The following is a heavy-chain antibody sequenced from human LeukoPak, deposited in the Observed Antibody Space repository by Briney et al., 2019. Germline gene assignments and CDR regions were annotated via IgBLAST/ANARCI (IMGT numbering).Heavy chain of an antibody. CDR3: AKDSVVVPAAPYGMDV. V-gene: IGHV3-23*01. CDR2: ISASGGST. D-gene: IGHD2-2*01. CDR1: GFTFNSYA. Sequence: GGSLRLSCAASGFTFNSYAMRWVRQTPRKGLEWVSSISASGGSTYYGDSVKGRFTISRDNSKNTLYLQMNSLRVEDTAVYYCAKDSVVVPAAPYGMDVWGQGTTVTVSS. J-gene: IGHJ6*02.